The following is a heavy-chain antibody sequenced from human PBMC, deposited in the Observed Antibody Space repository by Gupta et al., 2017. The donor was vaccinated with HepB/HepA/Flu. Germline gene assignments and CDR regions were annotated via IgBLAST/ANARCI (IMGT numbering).Heavy chain of an antibody. CDR2: ISSSSSYI. D-gene: IGHD1-26*01. J-gene: IGHJ4*02. CDR1: GFTFSSYS. Sequence: EVQLVESGGGLVKPGGSLRLSCAASGFTFSSYSMNWVRKAPGKGLEWVSSISSSSSYIYYADSVKGRFTISRDNAKNSLYLQMNSLRAEDTAVYYCARDLAWELLTNDYFDYWGQGTLVTVSS. CDR3: ARDLAWELLTNDYFDY. V-gene: IGHV3-21*01.